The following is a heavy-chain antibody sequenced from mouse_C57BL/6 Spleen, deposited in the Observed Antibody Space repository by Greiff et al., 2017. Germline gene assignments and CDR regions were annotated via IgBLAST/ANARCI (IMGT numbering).Heavy chain of an antibody. D-gene: IGHD2-4*01. CDR1: GYTFTDYY. Sequence: VQLQQSGPELVKPGASVKISCKASGYTFTDYYMNWVKQSHGKSLEWIGDINPNNGGTSYNQKFKGKATLTVDKYSSTAYMELRSLTSEDSAVYYCARRDDYDYAMDYWGQGTSVTVSS. V-gene: IGHV1-26*01. J-gene: IGHJ4*01. CDR2: INPNNGGT. CDR3: ARRDDYDYAMDY.